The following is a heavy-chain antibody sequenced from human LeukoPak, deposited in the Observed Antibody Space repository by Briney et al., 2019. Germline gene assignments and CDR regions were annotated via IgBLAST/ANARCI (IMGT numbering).Heavy chain of an antibody. D-gene: IGHD3-22*01. CDR3: ARGTSYDSSGYYDPFDY. Sequence: SETLSLTCTVSGGSISSYYWRWIRQPAGKGLEWIGRIYTSGSTNYNPSLKSRVTMSVDTSKNQFSLKLSSVTAADTAVYYCARGTSYDSSGYYDPFDYWGQGTLVTVSS. CDR1: GGSISSYY. CDR2: IYTSGST. V-gene: IGHV4-4*07. J-gene: IGHJ4*02.